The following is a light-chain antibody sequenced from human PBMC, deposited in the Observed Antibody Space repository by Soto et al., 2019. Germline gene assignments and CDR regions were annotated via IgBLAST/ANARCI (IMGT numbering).Light chain of an antibody. CDR3: QHYGDSRA. J-gene: IGKJ1*01. Sequence: ENVLTQSPGTLSLSPGDTATLSCRASQRVRTSYLAWYQQKPGQAPRLLIYGASRRATGVPDRFRGSGSGTDFTLTISGVESGDVAVYYCQHYGDSRAFGQGTKVEIK. CDR1: QRVRTSY. V-gene: IGKV3-20*01. CDR2: GAS.